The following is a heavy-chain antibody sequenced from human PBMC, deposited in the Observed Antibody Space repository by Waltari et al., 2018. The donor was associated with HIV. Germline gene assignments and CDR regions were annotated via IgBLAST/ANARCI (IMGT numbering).Heavy chain of an antibody. D-gene: IGHD3-16*02. CDR1: GFTFSSYS. Sequence: EVQLVESGGDLVQPGGSLRLSCAASGFTFSSYSMNWVRQAPGKGLEWVSYISGSGIIYYADSVKGRFTVSRDNAKTSLYLQMNSLRAEDTAMYYCARKDSTFGGLIALFDYWGQGTLVTVSS. J-gene: IGHJ4*02. CDR3: ARKDSTFGGLIALFDY. CDR2: ISGSGII. V-gene: IGHV3-48*01.